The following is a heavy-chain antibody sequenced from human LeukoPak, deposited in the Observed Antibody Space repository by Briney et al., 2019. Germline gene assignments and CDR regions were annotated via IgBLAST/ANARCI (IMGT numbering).Heavy chain of an antibody. CDR3: AKGVLDGVVPAAICLFDY. J-gene: IGHJ4*02. V-gene: IGHV3-23*01. CDR1: GFTFSSYA. D-gene: IGHD2-2*01. Sequence: GGSLRLSCAASGFTFSSYAMSWVRQAPGKGLEWVSAISGSGGSTYYADSVKGRFTISRDNSKNTLYLQMNSLRAEDTAVYYCAKGVLDGVVPAAICLFDYWGQGTLVTVSS. CDR2: ISGSGGST.